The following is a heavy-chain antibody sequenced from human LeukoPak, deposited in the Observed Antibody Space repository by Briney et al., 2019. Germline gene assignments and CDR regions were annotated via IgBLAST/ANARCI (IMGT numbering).Heavy chain of an antibody. CDR2: ISAYNGNT. J-gene: IGHJ4*02. V-gene: IGHV1-18*01. CDR3: ARDRTAAAFDY. D-gene: IGHD6-13*01. Sequence: ASVKVSCKASGYTFTSYGFSCVRQAPGQGLEWMGWISAYNGNTKYAQKIQGRVTMTTDTSTSTAYMELRSLRSDDTALYYCARDRTAAAFDYWGQGTLVTVSS. CDR1: GYTFTSYG.